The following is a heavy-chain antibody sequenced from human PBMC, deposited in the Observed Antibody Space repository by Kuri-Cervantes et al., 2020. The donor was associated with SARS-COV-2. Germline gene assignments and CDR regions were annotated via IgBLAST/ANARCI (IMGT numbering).Heavy chain of an antibody. D-gene: IGHD6-13*01. CDR3: ATWGGLVAAALDAFDI. CDR2: FDPEDGET. J-gene: IGHJ3*02. CDR1: GYTLTELS. V-gene: IGHV1-24*01. Sequence: ASVKVSCKVSGYTLTELSMHWVRQAPGKGLEWRGGFDPEDGETIYAQKFQGRVTMTEDTSTDTAYMELSSLRSEDTAVYYCATWGGLVAAALDAFDIWGQGTMVTVSS.